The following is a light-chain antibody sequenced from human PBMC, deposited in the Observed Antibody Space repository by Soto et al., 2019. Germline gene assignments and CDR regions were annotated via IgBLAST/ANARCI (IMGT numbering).Light chain of an antibody. V-gene: IGKV3-15*01. CDR2: GAS. CDR1: QSVSSN. J-gene: IGKJ1*01. Sequence: EIVMTQSPATLSVSPGERATLSCRASQSVSSNLAWYQQKPGQAPRLLIYGASTRATGIPTRFSGSGSGTEFILTISSLQSDDFAGYYCQHYHNWPPWTVGHGTKVDIK. CDR3: QHYHNWPPWT.